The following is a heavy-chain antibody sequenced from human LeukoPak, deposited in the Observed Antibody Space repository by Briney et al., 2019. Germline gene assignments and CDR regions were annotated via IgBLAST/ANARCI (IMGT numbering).Heavy chain of an antibody. J-gene: IGHJ4*02. D-gene: IGHD5-24*01. CDR1: GYSFTSYW. CDR2: IYPGDSDT. CDR3: ARQIYRDGYNLHYFDY. V-gene: IGHV5-51*01. Sequence: GESLQISCQGSGYSFTSYWIGWVRQMPGKGLEWMGIIYPGDSDTRYSPSFQGQVTISADKSISTAYLQWSSLKASDTAMYYCARQIYRDGYNLHYFDYWGQGTLVTVSS.